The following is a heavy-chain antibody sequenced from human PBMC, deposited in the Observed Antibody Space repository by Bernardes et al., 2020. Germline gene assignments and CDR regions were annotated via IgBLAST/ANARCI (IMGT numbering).Heavy chain of an antibody. J-gene: IGHJ4*02. CDR1: GGSLSGYY. D-gene: IGHD3-10*01. Sequence: TLSLTCAVHGGSLSGYYCSWIRQSPAKGLEWIGEVNHGRNSNYNPSLRSRVAMSVDTSKNEFSLRLESVTAADSAIYYCARGQPYGSGSYFFDYWGQGSLVTVSS. V-gene: IGHV4-34*01. CDR3: ARGQPYGSGSYFFDY. CDR2: VNHGRNS.